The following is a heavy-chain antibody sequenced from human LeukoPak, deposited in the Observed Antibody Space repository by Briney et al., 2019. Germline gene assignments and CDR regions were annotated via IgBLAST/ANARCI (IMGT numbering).Heavy chain of an antibody. Sequence: GASVKVSCKASGYTFTGYSMHWVRQAPGQGLEWMGWINPNSGGTNYAQKFQGRVTMTRDTSISTAYMELSRLRADDTAVYYCARTTYYYYYYMDVWGKGTTVTVSS. CDR1: GYTFTGYS. J-gene: IGHJ6*03. CDR3: ARTTYYYYYYMDV. CDR2: INPNSGGT. V-gene: IGHV1-2*02. D-gene: IGHD4-11*01.